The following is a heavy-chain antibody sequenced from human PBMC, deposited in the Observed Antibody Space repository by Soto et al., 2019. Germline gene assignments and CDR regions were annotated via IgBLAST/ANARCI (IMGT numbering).Heavy chain of an antibody. CDR1: GFTVSSNY. Sequence: EVQLVESGGGLVQPGGSLRLSCAASGFTVSSNYMSWVRQAPGKGLEWVSVIYSGGSTYYADSVKGRFTISRDNSKNTLYLQMNSLRAEDTAVYYCARVPEGTYYYYGMDVWGQGTTVTVSS. J-gene: IGHJ6*02. CDR2: IYSGGST. D-gene: IGHD1-1*01. CDR3: ARVPEGTYYYYGMDV. V-gene: IGHV3-66*01.